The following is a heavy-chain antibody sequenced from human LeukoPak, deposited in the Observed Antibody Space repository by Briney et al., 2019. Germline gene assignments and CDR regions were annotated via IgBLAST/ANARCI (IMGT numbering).Heavy chain of an antibody. V-gene: IGHV4-59*01. Sequence: SETLSLTCTVPGGSISDYYWNWIRQPPGKGLEWMGYSDHTGSTNYSPSLKSRVTISVDTSENQFSLRLTSVTAADTAVYYCARDQSGGIYRYTFDIWGQGTKVTVSS. D-gene: IGHD2-15*01. CDR3: ARDQSGGIYRYTFDI. J-gene: IGHJ3*02. CDR2: SDHTGST. CDR1: GGSISDYY.